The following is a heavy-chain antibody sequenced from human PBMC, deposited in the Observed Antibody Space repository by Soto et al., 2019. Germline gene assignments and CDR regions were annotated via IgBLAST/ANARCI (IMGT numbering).Heavy chain of an antibody. J-gene: IGHJ4*02. V-gene: IGHV1-69*13. CDR3: ARESSYDSSGYYYY. D-gene: IGHD3-22*01. CDR1: GGTFSSYA. Sequence: ASVKVSCKASGGTFSSYAISWVRQAPGQGLEWMGGIIPIFGTANYAQKFQGRGTITADESTSTAYMELSSLRSEDTAVYYCARESSYDSSGYYYYWGQGTLVTVSS. CDR2: IIPIFGTA.